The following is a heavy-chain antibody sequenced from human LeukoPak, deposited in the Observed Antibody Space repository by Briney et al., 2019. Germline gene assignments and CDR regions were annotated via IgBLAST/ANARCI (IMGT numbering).Heavy chain of an antibody. CDR2: IYYSGST. CDR3: ARLGSVGY. D-gene: IGHD6-19*01. V-gene: IGHV4-59*08. Sequence: SETLSLTCTVSGGSISSYYWSWIRQPPGKGLEWIGYIYYSGSTNYNPSLKSRVTISVDTSKNQFSLKLSSVTAADTAVYYCARLGSVGYWGQGTLVTVSS. CDR1: GGSISSYY. J-gene: IGHJ4*02.